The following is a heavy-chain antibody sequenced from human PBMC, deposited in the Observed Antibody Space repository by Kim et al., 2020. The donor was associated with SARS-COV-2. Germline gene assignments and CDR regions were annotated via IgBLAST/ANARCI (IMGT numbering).Heavy chain of an antibody. D-gene: IGHD6-19*01. CDR2: INGYNGDT. J-gene: IGHJ4*02. V-gene: IGHV1-3*01. CDR1: GYTFRNYV. CDR3: ARPLAMAGTVNGDS. Sequence: ASVKVSCKTSGYTFRNYVIEWVRQAPGERFEGMGRINGYNGDTSYSQKFQGRVTFTRDTSASTVYMEVSSLTSEDTAVYYCARPLAMAGTVNGDSWGQGTSVTVSS.